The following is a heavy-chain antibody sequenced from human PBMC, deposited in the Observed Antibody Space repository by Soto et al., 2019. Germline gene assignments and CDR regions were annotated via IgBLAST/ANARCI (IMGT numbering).Heavy chain of an antibody. CDR3: ARGVVQSDAFDI. CDR1: GGSFSGYY. D-gene: IGHD2-8*01. Sequence: PSETLSLTCAVYGGSFSGYYWSWIRQPPGKGLEWIGEINHSGSTNYNPSLKSRVNISVDTSKNQFSLKLSSVTAAVTAVYYCARGVVQSDAFDIWGQGTMVTVSS. J-gene: IGHJ3*02. V-gene: IGHV4-34*01. CDR2: INHSGST.